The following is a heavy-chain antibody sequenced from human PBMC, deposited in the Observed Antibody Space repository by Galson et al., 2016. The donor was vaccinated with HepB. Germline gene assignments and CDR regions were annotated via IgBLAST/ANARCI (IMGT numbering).Heavy chain of an antibody. V-gene: IGHV3-74*01. CDR3: ARPPFTTVADPFAY. D-gene: IGHD6-19*01. J-gene: IGHJ4*02. CDR1: GFTFGDFW. CDR2: IRNDGTTS. Sequence: SLRLSCAVSGFTFGDFWMHWVRQVPGQGLQWVAAIRNDGTTSDYADSVRGRFTISRDNGRETVYLQMTGLKGEDTAVYYCARPPFTTVADPFAYWGRGAEVTVSS.